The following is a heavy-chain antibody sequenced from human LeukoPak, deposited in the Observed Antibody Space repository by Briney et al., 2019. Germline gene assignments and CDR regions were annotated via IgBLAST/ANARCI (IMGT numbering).Heavy chain of an antibody. CDR1: GFTFDDYA. V-gene: IGHV3-9*03. CDR3: AKDSTARSGDAFDI. CDR2: ISWNSGSI. J-gene: IGHJ3*02. Sequence: GRSLRLSCAASGFTFDDYAMHWVRQAPGKGLEWVSGISWNSGSIGYADSVKGRFTISRDNAKNSLYLQMNSLRAEDMALYYCAKDSTARSGDAFDIWGQGTMVTVSP. D-gene: IGHD2-8*02.